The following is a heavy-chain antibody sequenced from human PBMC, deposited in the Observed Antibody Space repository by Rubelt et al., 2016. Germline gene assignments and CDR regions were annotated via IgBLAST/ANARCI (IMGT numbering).Heavy chain of an antibody. J-gene: IGHJ4*02. CDR1: GFTFSSYW. Sequence: EVQLVESGGGLVQPGGSLRLSCAASGFTFSSYWMSWVRQAPGKGLEWVANIEQDGSEKYYVDSVKGRFTISRDNSKNTLYLQMNSLRAEDKAVYYCAREIESPHIYERSGNPPDYWGQGTLVTVSS. D-gene: IGHD3-22*01. V-gene: IGHV3-7*01. CDR2: IEQDGSEK. CDR3: AREIESPHIYERSGNPPDY.